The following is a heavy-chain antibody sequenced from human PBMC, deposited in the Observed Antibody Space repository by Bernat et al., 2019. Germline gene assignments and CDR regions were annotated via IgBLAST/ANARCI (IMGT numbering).Heavy chain of an antibody. Sequence: EVQLVESGGGLVKPGGSLRLSCAASGFTFSSYSMNWVRQAPGKGLKWVSSISSSSSYISYEGSVKGRFTISRDNAKNSLYLQMDGLRAEDTAVYYCAGDRAYFDWLADYWGQGTLVTVSS. J-gene: IGHJ4*02. CDR2: ISSSSSYI. CDR3: AGDRAYFDWLADY. D-gene: IGHD3-9*01. CDR1: GFTFSSYS. V-gene: IGHV3-21*01.